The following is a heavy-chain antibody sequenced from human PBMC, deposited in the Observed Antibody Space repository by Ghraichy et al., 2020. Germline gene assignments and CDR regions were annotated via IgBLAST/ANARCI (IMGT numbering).Heavy chain of an antibody. Sequence: ASVKVSCKASGYTFTSYGISWVRQAPGQGLEWMGWISAYNGNTNYAQKLQGRVTMTTDTSTSTAYMELRSLRSDDTAVYYCARVWGDFWSGPFDSWGQGTLVTVSS. CDR3: ARVWGDFWSGPFDS. J-gene: IGHJ4*02. CDR2: ISAYNGNT. CDR1: GYTFTSYG. D-gene: IGHD3-3*01. V-gene: IGHV1-18*04.